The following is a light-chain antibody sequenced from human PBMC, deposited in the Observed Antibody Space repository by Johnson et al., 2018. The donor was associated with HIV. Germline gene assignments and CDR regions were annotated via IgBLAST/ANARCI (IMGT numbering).Light chain of an antibody. CDR1: NSNIGNNY. CDR2: DNN. J-gene: IGLJ1*01. CDR3: ETLDSSLSGYYV. Sequence: QPVLTQPPSVSAAPGQKVTISCSGSNSNIGNNYVSWYQQLPGTAPKLLIYDNNKRPSGIPDRFSGSKSGTSATLGITGLQTGAEADYYCETLDSSLSGYYVFGTGTKLTVL. V-gene: IGLV1-51*01.